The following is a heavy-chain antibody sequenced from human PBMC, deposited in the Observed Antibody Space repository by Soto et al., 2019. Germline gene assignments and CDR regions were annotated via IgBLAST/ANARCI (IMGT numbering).Heavy chain of an antibody. J-gene: IGHJ5*02. V-gene: IGHV3-9*01. Sequence: EVQLVESGGGLVQPGRSLRLSCAASGFTFDDYAMHWVRQAPGKGLEWVSGISWNSGSIGYADSVKGRFTISRDNAKNSLYLQMNSLRAEDTALYYCATGDRPYYDFWSGYSHPNWFDPWGQGTLVTVAS. D-gene: IGHD3-3*01. CDR3: ATGDRPYYDFWSGYSHPNWFDP. CDR1: GFTFDDYA. CDR2: ISWNSGSI.